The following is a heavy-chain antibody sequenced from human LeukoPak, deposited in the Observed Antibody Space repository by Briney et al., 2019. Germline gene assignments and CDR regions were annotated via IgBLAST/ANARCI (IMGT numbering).Heavy chain of an antibody. D-gene: IGHD4-17*01. Sequence: SETLSLTCTVSGGSISSYYWSWIRQPPGKGLEWIGYIYYSGSTNYNPSLKSRVTISVDTSKNQFSLKLSSVTAADTAVYYCARGENGDYVDYWGQGTLVTVSS. V-gene: IGHV4-59*01. CDR2: IYYSGST. CDR1: GGSISSYY. J-gene: IGHJ4*02. CDR3: ARGENGDYVDY.